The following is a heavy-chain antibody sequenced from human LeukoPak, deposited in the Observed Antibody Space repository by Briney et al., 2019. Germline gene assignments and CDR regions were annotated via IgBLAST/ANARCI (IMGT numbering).Heavy chain of an antibody. CDR2: INPNSGGR. CDR3: ARVLEMATPGGDY. J-gene: IGHJ4*02. V-gene: IGHV1-2*02. Sequence: GASVKVSCKAAGYTFTDYYMHWVRQAPGQGLEWMGWINPNSGGRNYAQKFQGRVTMTRDTSISTAYMELSRLGSDDTAVYYCARVLEMATPGGDYWGQGTLVTVSS. D-gene: IGHD5-24*01. CDR1: GYTFTDYY.